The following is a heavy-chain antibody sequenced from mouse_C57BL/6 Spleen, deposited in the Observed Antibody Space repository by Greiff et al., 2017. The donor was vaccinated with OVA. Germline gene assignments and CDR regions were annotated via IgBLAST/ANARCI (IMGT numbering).Heavy chain of an antibody. CDR1: GYTFTSYW. D-gene: IGHD1-1*01. CDR2: IDPSDSYT. Sequence: VQLQQSGAELVRPGTSVKLSCKASGYTFTSYWMHWVKQRPGQGLEWIGVIDPSDSYTNYNQKFKGKATLTVDTSSSTAYMQLSSLTSEDSAVYYCARDYYGSSTERYFDVWGTGTTVTVSS. J-gene: IGHJ1*03. V-gene: IGHV1-59*01. CDR3: ARDYYGSSTERYFDV.